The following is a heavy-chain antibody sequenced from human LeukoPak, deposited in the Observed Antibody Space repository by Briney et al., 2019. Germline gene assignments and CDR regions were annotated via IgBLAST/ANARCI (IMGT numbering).Heavy chain of an antibody. J-gene: IGHJ4*02. CDR3: ARWQDSSGRKFDY. Sequence: ASVKVSCNASGYTFTSYAMHWVRQAPGQRLEWMGWINAGNGNTKYSQKFQGRVTITRDTSASTAYMELSSLRSEDTAVYYCARWQDSSGRKFDYWGQGTLVTVSS. CDR1: GYTFTSYA. CDR2: INAGNGNT. V-gene: IGHV1-3*01. D-gene: IGHD6-19*01.